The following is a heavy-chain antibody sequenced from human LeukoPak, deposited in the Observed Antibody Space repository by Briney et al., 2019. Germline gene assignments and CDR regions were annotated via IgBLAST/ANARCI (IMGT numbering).Heavy chain of an antibody. J-gene: IGHJ6*03. CDR3: AEAKFGFGELLFNSHYYMDV. CDR2: ISWDGGST. Sequence: GGSLRLSCAASGFTFDDYAMHWVRQAPGKGLEWVSLISWDGGSTYYADSVKGRFTISRDNSKNSLYLQMNSLRAEDTALYYCAEAKFGFGELLFNSHYYMDVWGKGTTVTVSS. CDR1: GFTFDDYA. D-gene: IGHD3-10*01. V-gene: IGHV3-43D*03.